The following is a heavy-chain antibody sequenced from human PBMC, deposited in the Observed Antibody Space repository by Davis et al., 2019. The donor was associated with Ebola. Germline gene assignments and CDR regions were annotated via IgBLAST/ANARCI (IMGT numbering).Heavy chain of an antibody. V-gene: IGHV3-30*03. CDR1: GFSFNNYG. CDR2: ISFDGTSE. CDR3: TRDENYGSGWHWDY. Sequence: PGGSLRLSCAASGFSFNNYGLHWVRQVPGKGLEWVAVISFDGTSESYAGSVKGRFTVSRDNSKNTLYLQMNSLRAEDTAVYYCTRDENYGSGWHWDYWGLGTLVTVSS. D-gene: IGHD6-19*01. J-gene: IGHJ4*02.